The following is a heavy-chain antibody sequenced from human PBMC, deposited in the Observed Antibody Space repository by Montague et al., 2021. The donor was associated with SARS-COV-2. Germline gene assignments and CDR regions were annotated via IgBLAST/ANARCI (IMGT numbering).Heavy chain of an antibody. Sequence: SETLSLTCTVSGDSISHYCYYWGWIRQPPGKGLEWIGCINYSGSTYYNPSLKSRVTISVDTSKIQVSLKVNSVTAAATAVYYCARVREWLVPFDYWGQGTLVTVSS. V-gene: IGHV4-39*07. CDR1: GDSISHYCYY. D-gene: IGHD6-19*01. CDR3: ARVREWLVPFDY. J-gene: IGHJ4*02. CDR2: INYSGST.